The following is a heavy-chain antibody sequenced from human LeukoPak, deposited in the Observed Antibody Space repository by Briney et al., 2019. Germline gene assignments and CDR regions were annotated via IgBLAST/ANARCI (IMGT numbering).Heavy chain of an antibody. V-gene: IGHV3-23*01. CDR1: GFTFSSFA. CDR2: ISDSGGIT. D-gene: IGHD2-15*01. CDR3: ARNIPVTRWGY. J-gene: IGHJ4*02. Sequence: SGGSLRLSCAASGFTFSSFAMSWVRQVSGKGLEWVSTISDSGGITDYADSVKGRFTISRDSSKNTVYLQMNSLRVEDTAVYYCARNIPVTRWGYWGQGTLVTVSS.